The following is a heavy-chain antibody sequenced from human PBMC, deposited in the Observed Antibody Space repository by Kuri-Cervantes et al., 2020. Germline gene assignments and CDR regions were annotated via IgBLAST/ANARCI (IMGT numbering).Heavy chain of an antibody. J-gene: IGHJ4*02. Sequence: GGSLRLSCAVSGFTVSNYMTWVRQAPGKGLEWVSVIYSDGSTYYADSVKGRFTVSRDNSKNTLHLQMNSLRAEDTAVYYCARDFLQYSSSWGLDYWGQGTLVTVSS. CDR1: GFTVSNY. CDR2: IYSDGST. V-gene: IGHV3-66*01. D-gene: IGHD6-6*01. CDR3: ARDFLQYSSSWGLDY.